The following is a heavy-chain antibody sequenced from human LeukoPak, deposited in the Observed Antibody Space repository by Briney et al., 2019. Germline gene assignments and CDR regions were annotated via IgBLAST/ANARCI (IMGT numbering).Heavy chain of an antibody. J-gene: IGHJ4*02. Sequence: GGSLKISCKGSGYSFTSYWIGWVRQMPGKGLEWMGIIYPGDSDTRYSPSFQGQVTISADKSISTAYLQWSSLKASDTAMYYCARGYCSGGSCYSSFYFDYWGQGTLVTVSS. CDR2: IYPGDSDT. V-gene: IGHV5-51*01. CDR3: ARGYCSGGSCYSSFYFDY. CDR1: GYSFTSYW. D-gene: IGHD2-15*01.